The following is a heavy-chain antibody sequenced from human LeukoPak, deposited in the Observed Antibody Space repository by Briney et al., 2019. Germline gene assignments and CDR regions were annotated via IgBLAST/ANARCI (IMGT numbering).Heavy chain of an antibody. CDR1: GYTFTGYY. Sequence: RASVKVSCKASGYTFTGYYMHWVRQAPGQGLEWMGWINPNSGGTNYAQKFQGRVTMTRDTSISTAYMELSSLRSDDTAMYYCVRSRSYSYGYDFWGQGTLVTVSS. CDR3: VRSRSYSYGYDF. J-gene: IGHJ4*02. D-gene: IGHD5-18*01. V-gene: IGHV1-2*02. CDR2: INPNSGGT.